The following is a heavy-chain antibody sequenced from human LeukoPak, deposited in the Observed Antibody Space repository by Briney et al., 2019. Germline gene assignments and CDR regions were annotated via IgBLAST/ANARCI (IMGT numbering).Heavy chain of an antibody. J-gene: IGHJ6*03. CDR3: AKGATVSAKYYYYYYMDV. CDR1: GFTFSNNW. CDR2: IKQDGSDK. V-gene: IGHV3-7*03. Sequence: GGSLRLSCVGSGFTFSNNWMTWVRQAPGKGLEWVANIKQDGSDKYYVDSVKGRFTISRDNSKNSLYLQMNSLRTEDTALYYCAKGATVSAKYYYYYYMDVWGKGTTVTVSS. D-gene: IGHD4-17*01.